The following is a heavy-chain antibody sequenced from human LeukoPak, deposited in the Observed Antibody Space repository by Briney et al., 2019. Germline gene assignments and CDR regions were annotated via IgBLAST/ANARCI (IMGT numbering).Heavy chain of an antibody. CDR1: GDSITNYY. V-gene: IGHV4-59*01. Sequence: PSETLSLTCSVSGDSITNYYWCWIRQPPGKGLEWIGYIFYSGSANYNPSLKSRVTISVYTPKNQFSLELTSVTAADTAVYYCARVFRRDGYFDYWGRGTLVTVSA. CDR3: ARVFRRDGYFDY. D-gene: IGHD3-9*01. CDR2: IFYSGSA. J-gene: IGHJ4*01.